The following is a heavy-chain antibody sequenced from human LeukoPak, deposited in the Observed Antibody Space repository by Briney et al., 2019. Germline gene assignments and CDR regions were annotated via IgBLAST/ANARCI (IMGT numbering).Heavy chain of an antibody. J-gene: IGHJ6*03. CDR1: GYTFTGYY. Sequence: ASVKVSCKPSGYTFTGYYIQWVRQAPGQGLEWMGWINPHSGGTNYAQKFQGRVTLTRDTSISTAYMELSGLRSDDTAVYYCARGVVAATFYYYMDVWGKGTMVTVSS. D-gene: IGHD2-15*01. V-gene: IGHV1-2*02. CDR2: INPHSGGT. CDR3: ARGVVAATFYYYMDV.